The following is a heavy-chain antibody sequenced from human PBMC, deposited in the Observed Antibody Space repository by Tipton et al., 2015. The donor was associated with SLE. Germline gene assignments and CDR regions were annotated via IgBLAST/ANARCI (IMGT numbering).Heavy chain of an antibody. CDR2: IYYSGST. D-gene: IGHD6-6*01. CDR3: ARRRYSSSSRPHWYFDR. V-gene: IGHV4-59*01. J-gene: IGHJ2*01. Sequence: TLSLTCTVSGGSISSYYWSWIRQPPGKGLEWIGYIYYSGSTNYNPSLKSRVTISVDTSKNQFSLKLSSVTAADTAVYYCARRRYSSSSRPHWYFDRWGRGTLVTVSS. CDR1: GGSISSYY.